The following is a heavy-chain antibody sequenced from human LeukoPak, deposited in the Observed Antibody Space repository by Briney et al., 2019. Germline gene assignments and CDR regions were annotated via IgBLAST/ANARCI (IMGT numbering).Heavy chain of an antibody. V-gene: IGHV3-21*01. Sequence: GGSLRLSCAASGFTFSNYAVTWVRQAPGKGLEWVSSISSSSSYIYYADSVKGRFTISRDNAKNSLYLQMNSLRAEDTAVYYCARGISRSSSTYWGQGTLVTVSS. CDR3: ARGISRSSSTY. D-gene: IGHD6-13*01. CDR2: ISSSSSYI. J-gene: IGHJ4*02. CDR1: GFTFSNYA.